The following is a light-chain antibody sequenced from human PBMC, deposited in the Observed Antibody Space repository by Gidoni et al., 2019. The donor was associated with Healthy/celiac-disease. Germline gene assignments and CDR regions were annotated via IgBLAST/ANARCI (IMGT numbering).Light chain of an antibody. CDR1: QSISSY. Sequence: DIQMTQSPSSLSASVGDRVTITCRASQSISSYLNWYQQKPGKAPKLLSYAASSLQSGVPSRFSGSGSGTDLTLTIRSMQPEDLATYYCQQSYSTPQTFGQGNKVESK. J-gene: IGKJ1*01. CDR2: AAS. V-gene: IGKV1-39*01. CDR3: QQSYSTPQT.